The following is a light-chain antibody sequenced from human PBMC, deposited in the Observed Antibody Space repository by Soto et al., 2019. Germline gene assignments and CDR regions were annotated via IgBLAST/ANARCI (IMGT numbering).Light chain of an antibody. CDR2: DVT. CDR3: CSFAGGPYV. V-gene: IGLV2-11*01. Sequence: QSALTQPRSVSASPGQSVTISCTGTTSDVGAYNSVSWYQQHPGKAPKLVIYDVTKRPSGVPDRFSGSRSGNTASLTISGLQAEDDADYYCCSFAGGPYVFGSGTKLTVL. J-gene: IGLJ1*01. CDR1: TSDVGAYNS.